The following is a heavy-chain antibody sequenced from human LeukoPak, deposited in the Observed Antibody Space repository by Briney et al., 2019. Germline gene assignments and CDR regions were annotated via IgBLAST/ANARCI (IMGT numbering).Heavy chain of an antibody. CDR1: GGSFSGYY. D-gene: IGHD2-15*01. V-gene: IGHV4-4*07. J-gene: IGHJ4*02. CDR2: IYSSGST. CDR3: ARDVNYCSGGSCYYYFDY. Sequence: SETLSLTCAVYGGSFSGYYWSWIRQPAGKGLEWIGRIYSSGSTNYNPSLKSRVTISVDTSKNQFSLKLSSVTAADTAVYYCARDVNYCSGGSCYYYFDYWGQGTLVTVSS.